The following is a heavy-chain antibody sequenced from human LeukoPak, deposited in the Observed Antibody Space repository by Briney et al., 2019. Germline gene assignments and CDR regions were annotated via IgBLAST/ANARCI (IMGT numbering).Heavy chain of an antibody. CDR2: IYYCGST. V-gene: IGHV4-59*08. D-gene: IGHD3-3*01. CDR3: ARHLGYGFWSGYYDY. J-gene: IGHJ4*02. CDR1: GGSISSYY. Sequence: SETLSLTCTVSGGSISSYYWRWIRQPPGEGREWIGYIYYCGSTNYNTSLKSRVTISVDTSKNQFSQKLSSVTAADTAVYYCARHLGYGFWSGYYDYWGQGTLVTVSS.